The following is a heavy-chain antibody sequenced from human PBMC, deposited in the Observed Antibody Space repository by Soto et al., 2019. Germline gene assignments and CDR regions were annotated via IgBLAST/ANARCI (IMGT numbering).Heavy chain of an antibody. J-gene: IGHJ4*02. V-gene: IGHV1-69*04. CDR3: ARDALGPYGSGSYYFDY. CDR1: GGTLSSYT. D-gene: IGHD3-10*01. Sequence: ASVKVSCKASGGTLSSYTISWVRQATGQGLEWMGRIIPILGIANYAQKFQGRVTITADKSTSTAYMELSSLRSEDTAVYYCARDALGPYGSGSYYFDYWGQGTLVTVSS. CDR2: IIPILGIA.